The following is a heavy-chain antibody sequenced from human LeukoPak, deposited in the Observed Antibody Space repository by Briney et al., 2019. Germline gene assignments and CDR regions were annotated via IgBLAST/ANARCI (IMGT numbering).Heavy chain of an antibody. CDR1: GFTFSSYA. D-gene: IGHD6-19*01. CDR3: AKAQSVAGPGFSDY. V-gene: IGHV3-23*01. Sequence: PGGSLRLSCAASGFTFSSYAMSWVRQAPGKGLEWVSAISGSGGSTYYADSVKGRFTISRDNSKNTLYLQMNSLRAGDTAVYYCAKAQSVAGPGFSDYWGQGTLVTVSS. J-gene: IGHJ4*02. CDR2: ISGSGGST.